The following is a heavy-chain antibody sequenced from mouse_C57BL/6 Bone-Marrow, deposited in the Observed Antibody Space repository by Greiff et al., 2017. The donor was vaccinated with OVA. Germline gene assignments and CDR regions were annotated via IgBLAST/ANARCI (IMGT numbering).Heavy chain of an antibody. Sequence: EVKLVESGGGLVKPGGSLKLSCAASGFTFSSYSMSWVRQTPEKGLEWVATISGGGGNTYYPDSVKGSFTISRDHAKHTLYLHIISLKSDDTALLYCARAPDYSGSSYDDAMDYWGQGTSVTVSS. CDR1: GFTFSSYS. V-gene: IGHV5-9*01. D-gene: IGHD1-1*01. CDR3: ARAPDYSGSSYDDAMDY. J-gene: IGHJ4*01. CDR2: ISGGGGNT.